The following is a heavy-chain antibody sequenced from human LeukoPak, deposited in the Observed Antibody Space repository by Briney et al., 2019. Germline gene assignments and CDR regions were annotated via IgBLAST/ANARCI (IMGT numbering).Heavy chain of an antibody. Sequence: GGSLRLSCAASGFTFSSYAMSWVRQAPGKGLEWVSAISGSGGSTYYADSVKGRFTISRDNSKNTLYLQMNSLRAEDTAVYYCAKDVWSGPNPYYGMDVWGQGTTVTVSS. V-gene: IGHV3-23*01. D-gene: IGHD3-3*01. J-gene: IGHJ6*02. CDR2: ISGSGGST. CDR3: AKDVWSGPNPYYGMDV. CDR1: GFTFSSYA.